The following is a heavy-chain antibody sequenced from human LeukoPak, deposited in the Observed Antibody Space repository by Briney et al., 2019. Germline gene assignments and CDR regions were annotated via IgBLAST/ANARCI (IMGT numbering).Heavy chain of an antibody. CDR1: GYTFTGYY. CDR3: ARVWGMAAAAKGWFDP. D-gene: IGHD6-13*01. V-gene: IGHV1-2*02. J-gene: IGHJ5*02. Sequence: ASVKVSCKASGYTFTGYYMHWVRQAPGQGLEWMGWINPNSGGTNYAQKFQGRVTMTRDTSISTAYMELSRLRSDDTAVYYCARVWGMAAAAKGWFDPWGQGTLVTVSS. CDR2: INPNSGGT.